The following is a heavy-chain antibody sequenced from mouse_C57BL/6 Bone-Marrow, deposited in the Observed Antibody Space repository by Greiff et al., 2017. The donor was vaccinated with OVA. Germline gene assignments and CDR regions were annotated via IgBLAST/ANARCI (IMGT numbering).Heavy chain of an antibody. CDR2: ISYSGST. D-gene: IGHD1-1*01. Sequence: VQLKQSGPGMVKPSQSLSLTCTVTGYSITSGYDWHWIRHFPGNKLEWMGYISYSGSTNYNPSLKSRISITHDTSKNHFFLKLSSVTTEDTATYYCARELRFYYFDYWGQGTTLTVSS. CDR3: ARELRFYYFDY. CDR1: GYSITSGYD. V-gene: IGHV3-1*01. J-gene: IGHJ2*01.